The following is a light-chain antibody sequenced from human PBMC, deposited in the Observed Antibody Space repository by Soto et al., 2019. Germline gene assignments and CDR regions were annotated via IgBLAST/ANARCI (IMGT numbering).Light chain of an antibody. J-gene: IGKJ1*01. CDR1: QSVRSNY. CDR2: GAS. Sequence: EIVLTQSPGTLSLSPGERATLSCRASQSVRSNYLAWYQQKPGQAPRPLIYGASSRATGIPDRFSGSGSGTDFTLTISRLEPEDFAVYYCQQYVSAPWTFGQGTKVEIK. V-gene: IGKV3-20*01. CDR3: QQYVSAPWT.